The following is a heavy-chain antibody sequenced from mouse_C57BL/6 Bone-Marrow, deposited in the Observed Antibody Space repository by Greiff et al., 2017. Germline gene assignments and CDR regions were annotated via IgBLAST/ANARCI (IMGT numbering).Heavy chain of an antibody. D-gene: IGHD1-1*01. CDR1: GYSITSDY. CDR2: ISYSGST. V-gene: IGHV3-8*01. Sequence: EVQGVESGPGLAKPSQTLSLTCSVTGYSITSDYWNWIRKFPGNKLEYMGYISYSGSTYYNPSLISRISITRDTSKNQYYLQLNSVTTEDTATYYCARGITTVVHWYFDVWGTGTTVTVSS. J-gene: IGHJ1*03. CDR3: ARGITTVVHWYFDV.